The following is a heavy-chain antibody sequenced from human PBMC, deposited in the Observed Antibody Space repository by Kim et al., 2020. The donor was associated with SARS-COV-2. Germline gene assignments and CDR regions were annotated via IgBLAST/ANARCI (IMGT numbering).Heavy chain of an antibody. CDR2: INVYSNNT. J-gene: IGHJ6*03. V-gene: IGHV1-18*01. Sequence: ASVKVSCKASGYTFNTYGITWVRQAPGQGLEGMGWINVYSNNTYYEEKFQGRVTMTTDTSTSTAYMELRSLRPADTAVYYCARMDYFYYYYMDVWGKGTTVTVSS. CDR1: GYTFNTYG. CDR3: ARMDYFYYYYMDV.